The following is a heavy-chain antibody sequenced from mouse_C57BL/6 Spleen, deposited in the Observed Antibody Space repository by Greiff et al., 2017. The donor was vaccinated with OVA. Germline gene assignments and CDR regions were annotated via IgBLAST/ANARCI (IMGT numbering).Heavy chain of an antibody. CDR2: IDPSDSET. J-gene: IGHJ2*01. V-gene: IGHV1-52*01. Sequence: QVQLQQPGAELVRPGSSVKLSCKASGYTFTSYWMHWVKQRPIQGLEWIGNIDPSDSETHYNQKFKDKATLTVDKSSSTAYMQLSSLTSEDSAVDYCARYYYDYPLDYWGQGTTLTVSS. CDR1: GYTFTSYW. CDR3: ARYYYDYPLDY. D-gene: IGHD2-4*01.